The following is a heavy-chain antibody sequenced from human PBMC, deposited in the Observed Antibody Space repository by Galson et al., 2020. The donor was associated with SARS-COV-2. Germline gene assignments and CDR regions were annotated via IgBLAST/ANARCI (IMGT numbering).Heavy chain of an antibody. CDR2: IYYSGST. Sequence: SETLSLTCTVSGGSISSYYWSWIRQPPGKGLEWIGYIYYSGSTNYNPSLKSRVTISVDTSKNQFSLKLSSVTAADTAVYYCARLLYYDFFGWFDPWGQGTMVIVSS. D-gene: IGHD3-3*01. J-gene: IGHJ5*02. V-gene: IGHV4-59*01. CDR3: ARLLYYDFFGWFDP. CDR1: GGSISSYY.